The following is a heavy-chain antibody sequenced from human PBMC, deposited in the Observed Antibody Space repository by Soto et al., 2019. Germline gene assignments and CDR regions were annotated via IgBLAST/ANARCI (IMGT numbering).Heavy chain of an antibody. J-gene: IGHJ4*02. CDR1: GFTFSTFD. Sequence: GGSLRLSCAASGFTFSTFDMTWVRQAPGKGLEWVSLIRGVAGSTHYADSLKGRFTFSKDNSKNMLYLELNSLRGDDTAVYFCVKGAWLDYWGQGNMVTVSS. CDR2: IRGVAGST. CDR3: VKGAWLDY. V-gene: IGHV3-23*01.